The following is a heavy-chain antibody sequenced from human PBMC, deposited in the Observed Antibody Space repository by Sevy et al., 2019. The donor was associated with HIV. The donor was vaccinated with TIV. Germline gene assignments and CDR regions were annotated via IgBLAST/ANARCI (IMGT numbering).Heavy chain of an antibody. Sequence: SETLSLTCTVSGGSISSGGYYWSWIRQHPGKGLEWIGYIYYSGSTYYNPSLKSRVTISVDTSKNQFSLMLSSVTAADTAVYYCARERGYCSSTSCYPGESFDYWGQGTLVTVSS. CDR2: IYYSGST. D-gene: IGHD2-2*03. CDR3: ARERGYCSSTSCYPGESFDY. CDR1: GGSISSGGYY. V-gene: IGHV4-31*03. J-gene: IGHJ4*02.